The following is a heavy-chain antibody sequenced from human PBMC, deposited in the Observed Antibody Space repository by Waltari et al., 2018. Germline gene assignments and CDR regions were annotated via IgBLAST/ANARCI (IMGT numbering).Heavy chain of an antibody. CDR2: ISGSGSSK. J-gene: IGHJ4*02. CDR1: GFTFSGYA. D-gene: IGHD6-19*01. V-gene: IGHV3-23*04. CDR3: AKGYGSSGWYGPYFDY. Sequence: EVQLVESGGGLVQPGGSLRLSCAASGFTFSGYAMSWVRQAPGKGLEWVSAISGSGSSKYYADSVKGRFTISRDNAKNTLYLQMNSLRAEDTAVYYCAKGYGSSGWYGPYFDYWGQGTLVTVSS.